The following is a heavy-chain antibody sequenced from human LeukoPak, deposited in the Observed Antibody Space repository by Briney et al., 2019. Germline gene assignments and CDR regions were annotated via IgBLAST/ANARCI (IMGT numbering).Heavy chain of an antibody. CDR2: ISAYNGNT. CDR1: GYTFTSYG. Sequence: GASVKDSCKASGYTFTSYGISWVRQAPGQGLEWMGWISAYNGNTNYAQKLQGRVTMTTDTSTSTAYMELRSLRSDDTAVYYCARGGLRGVLHITIDYWGQGTLVNVSS. CDR3: ARGGLRGVLHITIDY. V-gene: IGHV1-18*04. D-gene: IGHD3-10*01. J-gene: IGHJ4*02.